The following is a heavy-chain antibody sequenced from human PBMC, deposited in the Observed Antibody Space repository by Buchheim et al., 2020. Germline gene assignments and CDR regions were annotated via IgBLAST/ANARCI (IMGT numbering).Heavy chain of an antibody. CDR2: MNPNSGNT. Sequence: QVQLVQSGAEVKKPGASVKVSCKASGYTFTSYDINWVRQATGQGLEWMGWMNPNSGNTGYAQKFQGRVTMTRNTSISTAYMELSSLRSEDTAVYYCARGRNLIYCSGGSCYTAVEDYWGQGTL. J-gene: IGHJ4*02. V-gene: IGHV1-8*01. D-gene: IGHD2-15*01. CDR1: GYTFTSYD. CDR3: ARGRNLIYCSGGSCYTAVEDY.